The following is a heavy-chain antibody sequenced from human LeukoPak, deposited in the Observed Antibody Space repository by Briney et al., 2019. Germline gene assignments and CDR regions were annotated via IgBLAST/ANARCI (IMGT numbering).Heavy chain of an antibody. V-gene: IGHV3-33*01. J-gene: IGHJ4*02. Sequence: GRSLRLSCAASGFTFSSYGMHWVRQAPGKGLEWVAVIWYDGSNIYYADSVKGRFTISRDNSKNTLYLQMNSLRAEDTAVYYCARDSDTAMVMSYFDYWGQGTLVTVSS. CDR3: ARDSDTAMVMSYFDY. CDR1: GFTFSSYG. CDR2: IWYDGSNI. D-gene: IGHD5-18*01.